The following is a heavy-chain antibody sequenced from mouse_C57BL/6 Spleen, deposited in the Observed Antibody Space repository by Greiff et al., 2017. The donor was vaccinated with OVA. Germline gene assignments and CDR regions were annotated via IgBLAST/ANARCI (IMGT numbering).Heavy chain of an antibody. CDR2: INYDGSST. Sequence: DVMLVASEGGLVQPGSSMKLSCTASGFTFSDYYMAWVRQVPEKGLEWVANINYDGSSTYYLDSLKSRFIISRDNAKNILYLQMSSLKSEDTATYYCARDLRHYFDYWGQGTTLTVSS. V-gene: IGHV5-16*01. CDR3: ARDLRHYFDY. CDR1: GFTFSDYY. J-gene: IGHJ2*01.